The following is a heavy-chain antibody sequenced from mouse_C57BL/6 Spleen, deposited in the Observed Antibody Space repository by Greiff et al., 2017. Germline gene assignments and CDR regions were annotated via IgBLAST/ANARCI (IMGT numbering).Heavy chain of an antibody. CDR1: GYTFTGYW. CDR2: ILPGSGST. V-gene: IGHV1-9*01. J-gene: IGHJ2*01. CDR3: AKGLLLHFDY. Sequence: QVQLQQSGAELMKPGASVKLSCKATGYTFTGYWIEWVKQRPGHGLEWIGEILPGSGSTNYNEKFKGKATFTADTSSNTAYMQLSSLTTEDSASYYCAKGLLLHFDYWGQGTTLTVSS. D-gene: IGHD1-1*01.